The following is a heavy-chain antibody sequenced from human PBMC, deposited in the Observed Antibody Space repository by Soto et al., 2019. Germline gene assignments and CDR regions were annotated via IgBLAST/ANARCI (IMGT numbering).Heavy chain of an antibody. CDR1: GFTFTNAW. Sequence: EVQLVESGGGLVKAGGSLRLSCAASGFTFTNAWMNWVRQTPGKGLEWVGRVRSKTDGGTADYSAPVKGRFTISRDESKDTLYLQMNSLETEDTGLYYCTTDGGSDWSGAHYWGQGTLVTVSP. V-gene: IGHV3-15*07. J-gene: IGHJ4*02. CDR3: TTDGGSDWSGAHY. D-gene: IGHD6-19*01. CDR2: VRSKTDGGTA.